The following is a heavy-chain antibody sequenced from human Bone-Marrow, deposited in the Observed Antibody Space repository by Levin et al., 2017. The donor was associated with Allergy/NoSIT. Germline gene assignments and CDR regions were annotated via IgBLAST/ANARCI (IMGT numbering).Heavy chain of an antibody. CDR2: IIPILGIA. Sequence: SVKVSCKASGGTFSSYPISWVRQAPGQGLEWMGRIIPILGIANYAQKFQGRVTITADKSTSTAYMELSSLRSEDTAVYYCVSLNRPKDYGMDVWGQGTTVTVSS. J-gene: IGHJ6*02. CDR1: GGTFSSYP. V-gene: IGHV1-69*02. CDR3: VSLNRPKDYGMDV. D-gene: IGHD1-14*01.